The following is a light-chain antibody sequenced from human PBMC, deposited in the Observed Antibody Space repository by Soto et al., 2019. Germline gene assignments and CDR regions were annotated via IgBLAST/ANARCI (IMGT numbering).Light chain of an antibody. CDR1: QSISNW. Sequence: DIQMTQSPSTLSASVGDTVTITCRASQSISNWLAWYQQKPGHAPKLLIHKASTLESGVPSRFSGSGAGTEVTLTISSLQPDDFATFYCQQYDRFPYTFGQGTKLEIK. J-gene: IGKJ2*01. CDR2: KAS. CDR3: QQYDRFPYT. V-gene: IGKV1-5*03.